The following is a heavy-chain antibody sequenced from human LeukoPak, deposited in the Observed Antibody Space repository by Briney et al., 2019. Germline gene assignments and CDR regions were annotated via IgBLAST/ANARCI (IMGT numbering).Heavy chain of an antibody. CDR2: IYYSGST. CDR3: ARSSRVDAFDI. V-gene: IGHV4-59*01. Sequence: SETLSLTCTVSGGSISSYYWSWIRQPPGKGLEWIGYIYYSGSTNYNPSLKSRVTISVDTPKNQFSLKLSSVTAADTAVYYCARSSRVDAFDIWGQGTMVTVSS. CDR1: GGSISSYY. D-gene: IGHD3-10*01. J-gene: IGHJ3*02.